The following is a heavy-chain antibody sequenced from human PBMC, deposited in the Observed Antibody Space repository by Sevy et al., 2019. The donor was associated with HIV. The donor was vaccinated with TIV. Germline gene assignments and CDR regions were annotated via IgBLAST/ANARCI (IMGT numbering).Heavy chain of an antibody. Sequence: SETLSLTCTVSGGSISSSSYYWGWIRQPPGKGLEWIGSIYYSGSTYYNPSLKSRVTISVDTSKNQFSLKLSSVTAADTAVYYCARLGSGSYFWFDPWDQGTLVTVSS. D-gene: IGHD3-10*01. V-gene: IGHV4-39*01. CDR2: IYYSGST. J-gene: IGHJ5*02. CDR3: ARLGSGSYFWFDP. CDR1: GGSISSSSYY.